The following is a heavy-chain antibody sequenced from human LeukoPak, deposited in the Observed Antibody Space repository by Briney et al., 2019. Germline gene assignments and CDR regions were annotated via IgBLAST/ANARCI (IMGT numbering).Heavy chain of an antibody. CDR1: GFTFSSYS. CDR3: ARDRTMTGDRGIDY. Sequence: GGSLRLSCAASGFTFSSYSMNCVRQAPGKGLEWVSAISSSGYTYYADSVKGRVTISRDNAKNSLYLQMNSLRAEDTAVYYCARDRTMTGDRGIDYWGQGTPVTVSS. V-gene: IGHV3-21*01. D-gene: IGHD3-22*01. J-gene: IGHJ4*02. CDR2: ISSSGYT.